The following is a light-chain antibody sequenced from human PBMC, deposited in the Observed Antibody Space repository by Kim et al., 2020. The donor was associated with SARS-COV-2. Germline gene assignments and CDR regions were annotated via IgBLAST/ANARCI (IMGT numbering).Light chain of an antibody. Sequence: QSVLTQPPSVSGSPGQSVTISCTGTSSDVGSYNRVSWYQQPPGTAPKLIISEVNNRPSGIPDRFSGSKSGNTASLTISGLQAEDEADYYCLSYTSTSTFVFGTGTKVTVL. J-gene: IGLJ1*01. CDR3: LSYTSTSTFV. CDR1: SSDVGSYNR. CDR2: EVN. V-gene: IGLV2-18*02.